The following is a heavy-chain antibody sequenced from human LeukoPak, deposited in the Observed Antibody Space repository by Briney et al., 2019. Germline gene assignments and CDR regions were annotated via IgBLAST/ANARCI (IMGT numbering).Heavy chain of an antibody. J-gene: IGHJ4*02. V-gene: IGHV3-30*18. Sequence: PGGSLRLSCAASGFTFSSYGMHWVRQAPGKGLEWVAVISYAGSNKYYADSVKGRFTISRDNSKNTLYLQMNSLRAEDTAVYYCAKAAPTYYYDSSGYYPGDYWGQGTLVTVSS. D-gene: IGHD3-22*01. CDR1: GFTFSSYG. CDR2: ISYAGSNK. CDR3: AKAAPTYYYDSSGYYPGDY.